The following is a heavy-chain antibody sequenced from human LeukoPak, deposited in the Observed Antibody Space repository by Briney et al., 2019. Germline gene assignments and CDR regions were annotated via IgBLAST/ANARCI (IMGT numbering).Heavy chain of an antibody. Sequence: ASVKVSCKASGYTFTDHYMHWVRQAPGQGLEWMGRINPNSGGTNYAQKFQGRVTMTRDTSISTAYMELGRLRSDDTAVYYCARESGCGGDCYDSDYWGQGTLVTVSS. V-gene: IGHV1-2*06. J-gene: IGHJ4*02. CDR1: GYTFTDHY. D-gene: IGHD2-21*02. CDR2: INPNSGGT. CDR3: ARESGCGGDCYDSDY.